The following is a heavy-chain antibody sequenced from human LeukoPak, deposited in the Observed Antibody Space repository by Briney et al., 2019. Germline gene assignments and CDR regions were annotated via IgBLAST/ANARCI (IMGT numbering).Heavy chain of an antibody. CDR2: ISGSGGST. CDR3: AKTMEDFWSGPYYYYGMDV. J-gene: IGHJ6*02. Sequence: GGSLRLSCAASGFTFSSYAMSWVRQAPGKGLEWVSAISGSGGSTYYADFVKGRFTISRDNSKNTLYLQMNSLRAEDTAVYYCAKTMEDFWSGPYYYYGMDVWGQGTTVTVSS. V-gene: IGHV3-23*01. D-gene: IGHD3-3*01. CDR1: GFTFSSYA.